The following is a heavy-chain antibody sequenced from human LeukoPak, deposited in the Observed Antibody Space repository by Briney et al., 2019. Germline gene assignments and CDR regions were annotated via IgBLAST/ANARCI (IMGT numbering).Heavy chain of an antibody. CDR2: ISSSSSYI. Sequence: GGSLRLSCVGSGFMFTNYWMSWVRQAPGKGLEWVSSISSSSSYIYYADSVKGRFTISRDNAKNSLYLQMNSLRAEDTAVYYCARGLRWIQLWPGDYWGQGTLVTVSS. D-gene: IGHD5-18*01. V-gene: IGHV3-21*01. CDR1: GFMFTNYW. CDR3: ARGLRWIQLWPGDY. J-gene: IGHJ4*02.